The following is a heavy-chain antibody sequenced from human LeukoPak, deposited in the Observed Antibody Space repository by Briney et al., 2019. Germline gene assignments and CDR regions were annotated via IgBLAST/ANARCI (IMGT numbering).Heavy chain of an antibody. CDR1: GFTFSSYA. CDR2: ISGSGGST. J-gene: IGHJ4*02. Sequence: GGSLRLSCAASGFTFSSYAMSWVRQAPGKGLEWVSAISGSGGSTYYADSVKGRFTISRDDSKNTLYLQMNSLRAEDTAVYYCAKGPTYYYDSSGYDYYFDYWGQGTLVTVSS. V-gene: IGHV3-23*01. CDR3: AKGPTYYYDSSGYDYYFDY. D-gene: IGHD3-22*01.